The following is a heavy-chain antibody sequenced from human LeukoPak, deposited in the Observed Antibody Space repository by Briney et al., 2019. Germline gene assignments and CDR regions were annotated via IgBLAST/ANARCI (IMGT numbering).Heavy chain of an antibody. CDR2: ISSSSSTI. CDR3: ARAVLLWFGENIGGSDY. CDR1: GFTFSSYS. V-gene: IGHV3-48*04. J-gene: IGHJ4*02. D-gene: IGHD3-10*01. Sequence: GGSLRLSCAASGFTFSSYSMNWVRQAPGKGLEWVSYISSSSSTIYYADSVEGRFTISRDNAKNSLYLQMNSLRAEDTAVYYCARAVLLWFGENIGGSDYWGQGTLVTVSS.